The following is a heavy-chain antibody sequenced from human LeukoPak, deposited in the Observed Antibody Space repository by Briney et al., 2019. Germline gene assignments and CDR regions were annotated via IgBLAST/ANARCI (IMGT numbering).Heavy chain of an antibody. CDR1: GGSISSYY. CDR3: ARVFEGGYYVNWFDP. CDR2: IYYSGST. J-gene: IGHJ5*02. V-gene: IGHV4-59*01. Sequence: SETPSLTCTVSGGSISSYYWSWIRQPPGKGLEWIGYIYYSGSTNYNPSLKSRVTISVDTSKNQFSLKLSSVTAADTAVYYCARVFEGGYYVNWFDPWGQGTLVTVSS. D-gene: IGHD3-22*01.